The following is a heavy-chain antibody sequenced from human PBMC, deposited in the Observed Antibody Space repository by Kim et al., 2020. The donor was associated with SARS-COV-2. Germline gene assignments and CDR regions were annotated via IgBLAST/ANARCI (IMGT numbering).Heavy chain of an antibody. D-gene: IGHD1-26*01. V-gene: IGHV4-39*01. Sequence: HNPSLKSRVTMSVDTSKTQFSLELSSVTAADTAVYYCARRSPAENYFDYWGQGALVTVSS. CDR3: ARRSPAENYFDY. J-gene: IGHJ4*02.